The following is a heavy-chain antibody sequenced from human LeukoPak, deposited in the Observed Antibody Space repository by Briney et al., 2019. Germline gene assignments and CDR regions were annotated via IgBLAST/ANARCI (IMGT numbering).Heavy chain of an antibody. V-gene: IGHV4-39*02. CDR2: IYYSGNT. D-gene: IGHD3-10*01. CDR3: ARESKLFFGETR. J-gene: IGHJ4*02. Sequence: SETLSLTCTVSGGSISSRDYYWGWIRQSPRKGLEVIAIIYYSGNTYYNPSLKSRVTISVDTSKNQFSLKLSSVTAADTAVYYCARESKLFFGETRWGQGTLVTVSS. CDR1: GGSISSRDYY.